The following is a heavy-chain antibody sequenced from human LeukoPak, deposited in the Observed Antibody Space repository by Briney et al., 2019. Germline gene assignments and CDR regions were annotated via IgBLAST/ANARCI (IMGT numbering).Heavy chain of an antibody. CDR3: ARANLFYCSGGSCYIDY. Sequence: GGSLRLSCAASGFTFSSYSMNWVRQAPGKGLEWVSSISSSSSYIYYADSVKGRFTISRDNAKNSLYLQMNSLRAEDTAEYYCARANLFYCSGGSCYIDYWGQGTLVTVSS. J-gene: IGHJ4*02. CDR1: GFTFSSYS. V-gene: IGHV3-21*01. CDR2: ISSSSSYI. D-gene: IGHD2-15*01.